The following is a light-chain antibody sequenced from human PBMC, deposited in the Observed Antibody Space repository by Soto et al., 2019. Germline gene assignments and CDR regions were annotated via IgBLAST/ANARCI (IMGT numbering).Light chain of an antibody. J-gene: IGLJ3*02. CDR2: EVN. CDR3: NSHGGSNNFWV. Sequence: QSVLTQPPSASGSRGQSVTISCTGTSSDVGAYNSVSWYQQHPGKAPRLMIYEVNKRPSGVPDRFSGSKSGNMASLTVSGLQAEDEADYYCNSHGGSNNFWVFGGGTKVTVL. V-gene: IGLV2-8*01. CDR1: SSDVGAYNS.